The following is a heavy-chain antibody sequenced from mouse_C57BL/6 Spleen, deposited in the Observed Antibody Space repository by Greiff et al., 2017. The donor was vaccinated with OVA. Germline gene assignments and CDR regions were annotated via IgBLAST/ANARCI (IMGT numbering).Heavy chain of an antibody. CDR2: INPSTGGT. CDR1: GYSFTGYY. D-gene: IGHD1-1*01. CDR3: ARGYYGSSYKGNAMDY. V-gene: IGHV1-42*01. J-gene: IGHJ4*01. Sequence: VQLQQSGPELVKPGASVKISCKASGYSFTGYYMNWVKQSPEKSLEWIGEINPSTGGTTYNQKFKAKATLTVDKSSSTAYMQLKSLTSEDSAVYYCARGYYGSSYKGNAMDYWGQGTSVTVSS.